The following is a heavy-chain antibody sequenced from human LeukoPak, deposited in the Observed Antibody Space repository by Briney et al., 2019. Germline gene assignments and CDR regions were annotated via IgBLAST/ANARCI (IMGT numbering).Heavy chain of an antibody. Sequence: PGGSLRLSCTASGFTFSSYSMNWVRQAPGKGLEWVSYISSSSTIYYADSVKDRFTVSRDNVQNSLYLQMNSLRAEDTAVYHCARDPRGSGSYYASAFDIWGQGTVVTVSS. CDR2: ISSSSTI. CDR1: GFTFSSYS. D-gene: IGHD3-10*01. J-gene: IGHJ3*02. CDR3: ARDPRGSGSYYASAFDI. V-gene: IGHV3-48*01.